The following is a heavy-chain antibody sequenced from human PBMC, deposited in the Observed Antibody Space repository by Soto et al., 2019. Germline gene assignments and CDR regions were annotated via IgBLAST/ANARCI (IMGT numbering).Heavy chain of an antibody. V-gene: IGHV1-46*03. CDR3: GIDSSLLEWLLYAGGPTYMDV. J-gene: IGHJ6*03. Sequence: ASVKVSCKASGYTFTSYYMHWVRQAPGQGLEWMGIINPSGGSTSYAQKFQGRVTMTRDTSTSTVYMELSSLRSEDTAVYYCGIDSSLLEWLLYAGGPTYMDVWGKGTTVTVSS. CDR2: INPSGGST. CDR1: GYTFTSYY. D-gene: IGHD3-3*01.